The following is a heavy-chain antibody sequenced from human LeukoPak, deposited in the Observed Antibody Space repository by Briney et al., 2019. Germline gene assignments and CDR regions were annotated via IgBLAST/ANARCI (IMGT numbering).Heavy chain of an antibody. V-gene: IGHV3-7*03. CDR3: ARGDDSSGYYYDYYFDY. CDR1: GFTFSSYW. J-gene: IGHJ4*02. CDR2: IKQDGSEK. D-gene: IGHD3-22*01. Sequence: GGSLRLSCAASGFTFSSYWMSWVRQAPGKGLEWVANIKQDGSEKYYVDSVKGRFTISGDNAKNSLYLQMNSLRAEDTAVYYCARGDDSSGYYYDYYFDYWGQGTLVTVSS.